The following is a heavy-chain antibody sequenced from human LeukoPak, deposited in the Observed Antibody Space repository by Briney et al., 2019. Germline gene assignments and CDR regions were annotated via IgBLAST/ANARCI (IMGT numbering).Heavy chain of an antibody. V-gene: IGHV3-74*01. CDR3: ARDYGDDRRAFDI. CDR1: GFTFSNFW. J-gene: IGHJ3*02. D-gene: IGHD4-17*01. Sequence: GGSLRLSCEVSGFTFSNFWIHWVRRAPGKGLMWVSRINTDGTSRVYADSVKGRFTINRDNAENTVYLQMNSLTAEDTALYFCARDYGDDRRAFDIWGQGTMVTVSS. CDR2: INTDGTSR.